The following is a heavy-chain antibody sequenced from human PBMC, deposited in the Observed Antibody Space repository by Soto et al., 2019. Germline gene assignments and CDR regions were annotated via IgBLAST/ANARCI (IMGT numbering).Heavy chain of an antibody. CDR1: GGSISSSSYY. Sequence: QLQLQESGPGLVKPSETLSLTCTVSGGSISSSSYYWGWLRQPPGKGLEWIGSIYYSGSTYYNPSLKSRVTISVATSKNQFSLKLSSVTAADTAVYYCARWVSSGPYYYYYGMDVWGQGTTVTVSS. J-gene: IGHJ6*02. D-gene: IGHD6-19*01. CDR3: ARWVSSGPYYYYYGMDV. CDR2: IYYSGST. V-gene: IGHV4-39*01.